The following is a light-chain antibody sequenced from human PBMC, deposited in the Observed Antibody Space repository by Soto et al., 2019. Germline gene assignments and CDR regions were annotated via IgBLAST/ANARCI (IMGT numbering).Light chain of an antibody. CDR1: SSNIGAGYD. Sequence: QSVLTQPPSVSGAPGQRVTISCTGNSSNIGAGYDVHWYQQLPGTAPKLFIYGNSNRPSGVPDRFSGSKSGTSASLAITGLQAEDEDDYYCQSYDSSMSGFYVFGTGTKLTVL. V-gene: IGLV1-40*01. J-gene: IGLJ1*01. CDR2: GNS. CDR3: QSYDSSMSGFYV.